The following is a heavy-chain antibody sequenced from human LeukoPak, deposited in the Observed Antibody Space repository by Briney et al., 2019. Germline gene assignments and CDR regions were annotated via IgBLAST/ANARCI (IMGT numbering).Heavy chain of an antibody. CDR2: INSDGSST. D-gene: IGHD1-26*01. V-gene: IGHV3-74*01. J-gene: IGHJ4*02. CDR3: AKDRGSYHFDY. Sequence: PGGSLRLSCAASGFTFRTYWMHWVRQVPGKGLVWVSRINSDGSSTSYADSVKGRFTISRDNAKNTLYLQMNSLRAEDTAVYYCAKDRGSYHFDYWGQGTLVTVSS. CDR1: GFTFRTYW.